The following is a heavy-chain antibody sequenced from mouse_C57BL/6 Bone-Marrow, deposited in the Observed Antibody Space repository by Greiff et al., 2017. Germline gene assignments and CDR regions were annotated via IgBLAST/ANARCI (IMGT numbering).Heavy chain of an antibody. CDR2: ISSGGSYT. CDR1: GFTFSSYG. D-gene: IGHD1-1*01. J-gene: IGHJ4*01. CDR3: ARDHYYGSSRYAMDY. V-gene: IGHV5-6*01. Sequence: EVQRVESGGDLVKPGGSLKLSCAASGFTFSSYGMSWVRQTPDKRLEWVATISSGGSYTYYPDSVQGRFTISRDNAKNTLYLQMSSLKSEDTAMYYCARDHYYGSSRYAMDYWGQGTSVTVSS.